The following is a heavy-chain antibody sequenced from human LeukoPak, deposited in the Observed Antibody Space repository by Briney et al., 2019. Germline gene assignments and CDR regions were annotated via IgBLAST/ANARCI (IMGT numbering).Heavy chain of an antibody. CDR1: YTXTXXY. CDR3: ARDSSGYSYGTPYFDY. V-gene: IGHV1-46*01. D-gene: IGHD5-18*01. J-gene: IGHJ4*02. Sequence: YTXTXXYMHWVRQAHGQGLEWMGIINPSGGSTSYAQKFQGRVTITRDTSTSTVYMELSSLRSEDTAVYYCARDSSGYSYGTPYFDYWGQGTLVTVSS. CDR2: INPSGGST.